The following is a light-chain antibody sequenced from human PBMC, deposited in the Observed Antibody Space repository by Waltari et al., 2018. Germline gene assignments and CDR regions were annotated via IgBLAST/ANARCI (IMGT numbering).Light chain of an antibody. Sequence: QLVLTQSPSASASLGASVKLTCTLSSGHSSNVVAWHQQQPEKGPRYLMKVNSDGSHSKGDDIPDRFSGSSSGGERYLTISGLQSEDEADYYCQTGGHGTWVFGGGTKLTVL. J-gene: IGLJ3*02. V-gene: IGLV4-69*01. CDR2: VNSDGSH. CDR1: SGHSSNV. CDR3: QTGGHGTWV.